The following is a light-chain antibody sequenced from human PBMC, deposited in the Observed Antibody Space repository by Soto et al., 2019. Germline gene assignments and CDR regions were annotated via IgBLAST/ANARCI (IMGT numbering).Light chain of an antibody. CDR3: QQYNKWLRT. Sequence: VFKHSPVTWSRSPGXRXTLSXRASQSFRGMLAWYQQKPGQAPRLLIYGASTRATGVPARFSGSGSGTEFTLTISSLQSEDFAVYYCQQYNKWLRTFGQGTKVDIK. CDR1: QSFRGM. CDR2: GAS. J-gene: IGKJ1*01. V-gene: IGKV3-15*01.